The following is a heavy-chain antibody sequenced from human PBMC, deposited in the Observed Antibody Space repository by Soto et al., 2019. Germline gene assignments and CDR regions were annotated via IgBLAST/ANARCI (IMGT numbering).Heavy chain of an antibody. CDR3: SGGAYSGDHSSYYVDDFHP. V-gene: IGHV1-69*18. J-gene: IGHJ5*02. CDR1: GGTRHNNI. D-gene: IGHD3-22*01. CDR2: ISPFFGVS. Sequence: QVQLEQSGTEVKKRGSSGKVSCKASGGTRHNNIITWVRQAPGQGLAWMGSISPFFGVSNYAQKFQGRLTSSEDEPTRTTYMEVRSRRSQDTAVYYCSGGAYSGDHSSYYVDDFHPWGQGTLVTVSS.